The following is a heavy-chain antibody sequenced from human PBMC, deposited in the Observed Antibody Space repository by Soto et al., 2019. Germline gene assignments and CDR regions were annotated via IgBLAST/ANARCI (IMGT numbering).Heavy chain of an antibody. CDR2: MNPNSGNT. CDR1: GYTFTSYD. CDR3: ARGINYYDSGDDAFDI. D-gene: IGHD3-10*01. Sequence: QVQLVQSGAEVKKPGASVKVSFKASGYTFTSYDINWVRQATGQGLEWMGWMNPNSGNTGYAQKFQGRVTMTRNTSISTAYMELSSLRSEDTAVYYCARGINYYDSGDDAFDIWGQGPMVTVSS. J-gene: IGHJ3*02. V-gene: IGHV1-8*01.